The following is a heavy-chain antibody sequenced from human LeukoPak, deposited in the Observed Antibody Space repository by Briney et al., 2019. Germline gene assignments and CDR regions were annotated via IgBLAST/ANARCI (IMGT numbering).Heavy chain of an antibody. V-gene: IGHV1-2*02. CDR2: INPKSGAT. CDR1: GYMFTDLY. CDR3: ARDAFTVTNPQHDAFDV. D-gene: IGHD4-17*01. J-gene: IGHJ3*01. Sequence: ASVKVSCKASGYMFTDLYIYWLRQAPGQGLEYMGWINPKSGATKYTQKFQGRVTVTRDTSSSTAYMELSRLIFDDTAVYYCARDAFTVTNPQHDAFDVWGQGTMITVSS.